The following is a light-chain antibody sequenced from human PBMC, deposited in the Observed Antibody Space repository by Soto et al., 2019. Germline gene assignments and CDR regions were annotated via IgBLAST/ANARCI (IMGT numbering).Light chain of an antibody. CDR3: QQYNNWPPDRT. Sequence: EIVMTQSPATLSVSPGERATLSCRASQSVGSNLAWYQQKPGQAPRLLIYAASTRPTVIPARFSGSGSGTEFTLTISSLQSEDFAIYFCQQYNNWPPDRTFGQGTKVEIK. CDR1: QSVGSN. CDR2: AAS. J-gene: IGKJ1*01. V-gene: IGKV3-15*01.